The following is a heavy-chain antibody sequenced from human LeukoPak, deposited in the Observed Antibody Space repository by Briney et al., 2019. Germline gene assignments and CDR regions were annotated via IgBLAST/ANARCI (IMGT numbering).Heavy chain of an antibody. CDR2: IRSKAYRRTT. D-gene: IGHD5-18*01. V-gene: IGHV3-49*04. J-gene: IGHJ6*02. CDR1: GFTFGDHA. Sequence: GGSLRLSCRGSGFTFGDHAMSWVRQAPGKGLEWVGFIRSKAYRRTTEYAASVKDRFTISRDDSASIVYLQMNSLRIEDTAVYYCARGPIQLWIHNAMDVWGQGTTVTVSS. CDR3: ARGPIQLWIHNAMDV.